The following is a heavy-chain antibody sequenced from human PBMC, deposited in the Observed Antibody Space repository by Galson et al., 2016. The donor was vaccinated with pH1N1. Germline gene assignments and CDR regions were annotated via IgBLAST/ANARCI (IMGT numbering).Heavy chain of an antibody. D-gene: IGHD3-3*02. V-gene: IGHV1-69*06. CDR1: GGTFSSYA. J-gene: IGHJ4*02. Sequence: SVKVSCKASGGTFSSYAISWVRQAPGQGLEWMGGIILIFGTANYAQKFQGRVTITADKSTSTAYMELSSLRSEDTALYYCARERNAWHFDYWGKGTLVLVSS. CDR3: ARERNAWHFDY. CDR2: IILIFGTA.